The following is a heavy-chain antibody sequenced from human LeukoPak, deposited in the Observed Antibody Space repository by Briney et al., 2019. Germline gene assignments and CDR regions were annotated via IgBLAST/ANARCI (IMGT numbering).Heavy chain of an antibody. J-gene: IGHJ4*02. CDR2: INHSGST. CDR1: GGSFSGYY. Sequence: SETLSLTCAVYGGSFSGYYWSWIRQPPGKGLEWIGEINHSGSTNYSPSLKSRVTISVDTSKNQFSLKLSSVTAADTAVYYCARGTGSYYPLNFDYWGQGTLVTVSS. D-gene: IGHD1-26*01. CDR3: ARGTGSYYPLNFDY. V-gene: IGHV4-34*01.